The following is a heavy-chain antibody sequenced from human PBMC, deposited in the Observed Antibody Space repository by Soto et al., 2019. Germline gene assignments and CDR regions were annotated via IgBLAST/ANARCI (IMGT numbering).Heavy chain of an antibody. V-gene: IGHV3-23*01. CDR2: ISGSGGST. CDR1: GFTFSSYA. Sequence: GGSLRLSCAASGFTFSSYAMSWVRQAPGKGLEWVSAISGSGGSTYYADSVKGRFTISRDNSKNTLYLQMNSLRAEDTAVYYCAKDRPSSGWYYYYYGMDVWGQGTTVTVSS. D-gene: IGHD6-19*01. CDR3: AKDRPSSGWYYYYYGMDV. J-gene: IGHJ6*02.